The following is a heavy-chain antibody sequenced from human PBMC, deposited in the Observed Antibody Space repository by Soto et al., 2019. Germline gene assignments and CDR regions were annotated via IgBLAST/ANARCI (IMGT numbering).Heavy chain of an antibody. CDR1: GGYITSYY. Sequence: SETLSLTCTVSGGYITSYYWSWLRQSPGRGLEWIGYIYHTGTGYYNPSFEGRATISPDTSKNQFSLTLRSVTAADTAVYYCARAMIGNGGRGWFDPWGQGALVTVSS. D-gene: IGHD4-17*01. V-gene: IGHV4-59*01. CDR2: IYHTGTG. CDR3: ARAMIGNGGRGWFDP. J-gene: IGHJ5*02.